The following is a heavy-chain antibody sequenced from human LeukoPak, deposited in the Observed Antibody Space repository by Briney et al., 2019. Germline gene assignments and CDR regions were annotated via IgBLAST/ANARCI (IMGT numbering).Heavy chain of an antibody. V-gene: IGHV3-48*01. CDR2: ISSTSITM. J-gene: IGHJ5*01. D-gene: IGHD2/OR15-2a*01. CDR1: GFTFDINN. CDR3: ARDRNVIGADFDS. Sequence: GGSLRLSCAASGFTFDINNMNWVRQAPGKGLEWVSYISSTSITMYYADSVKGRFTISRDNAKNSLYLQMNSLRADDTAVYFCARDRNVIGADFDSWGQGTLVTVSS.